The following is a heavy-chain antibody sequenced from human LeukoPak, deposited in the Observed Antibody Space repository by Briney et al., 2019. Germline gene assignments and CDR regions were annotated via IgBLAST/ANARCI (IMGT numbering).Heavy chain of an antibody. V-gene: IGHV4-39*07. Sequence: PTETLSLTCTVSGGSISSSSYYWGWIRQPPVKGLEWIGSIYYSGSTYYNPSLKSRVTISVDTSKNQFSLKLSSVTAADTAVYYCARLTLLWFGETWGQGTLVTVSS. D-gene: IGHD3-10*01. CDR2: IYYSGST. CDR3: ARLTLLWFGET. CDR1: GGSISSSSYY. J-gene: IGHJ5*02.